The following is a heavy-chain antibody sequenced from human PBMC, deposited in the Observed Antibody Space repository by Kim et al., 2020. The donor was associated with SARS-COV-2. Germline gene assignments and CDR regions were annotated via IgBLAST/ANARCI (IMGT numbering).Heavy chain of an antibody. CDR2: IYYSGST. V-gene: IGHV4-59*01. D-gene: IGHD2-21*01. CDR1: GGSISSYY. J-gene: IGHJ5*02. Sequence: SETLSLTCTVSGGSISSYYWSWIRQPPGKGLEWIGYIYYSGSTNYNPSLKSRVTISVDTSKNQFSLKLSSVTAADTAVYYCARDSSHRGWFDPWGQGTLVTVSS. CDR3: ARDSSHRGWFDP.